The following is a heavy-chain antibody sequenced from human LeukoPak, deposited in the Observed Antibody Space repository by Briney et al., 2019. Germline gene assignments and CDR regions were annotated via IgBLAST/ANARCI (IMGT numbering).Heavy chain of an antibody. CDR1: GFTFSSYW. V-gene: IGHV3-48*01. CDR2: ISGSGGTT. CDR3: ARHQATYSTTWYRYLDL. Sequence: GGSLRLSCAASGFTFSSYWMSWVRQAPGKGLEWVSGISGSGGTTYYADSVKGRFTISRDNAKNSLYLQMNSLRAEDTAVYYCARHQATYSTTWYRYLDLWGRGTLVTVSS. J-gene: IGHJ2*01. D-gene: IGHD6-13*01.